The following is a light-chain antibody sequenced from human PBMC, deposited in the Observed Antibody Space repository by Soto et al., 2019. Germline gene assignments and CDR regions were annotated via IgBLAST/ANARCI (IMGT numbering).Light chain of an antibody. CDR2: KAS. V-gene: IGKV2-30*01. J-gene: IGKJ1*01. Sequence: DVVMTQSPLSLPVTPGQPASISCRSSQSLVYSDGYAYVNWFHQRPAQSPRRLIYKASKRDSGAPERFSGRESGADFTLHINRGEAEDVGIYYCMQATHWPPTFGRGTRVEIK. CDR1: QSLVYSDGYAY. CDR3: MQATHWPPT.